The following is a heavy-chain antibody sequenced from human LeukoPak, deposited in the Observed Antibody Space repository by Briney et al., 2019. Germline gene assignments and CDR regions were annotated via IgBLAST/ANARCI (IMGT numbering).Heavy chain of an antibody. J-gene: IGHJ6*02. D-gene: IGHD4-17*01. V-gene: IGHV3-30-3*01. CDR1: GFTFSSYA. CDR2: ISYDGTNK. CDR3: ASIPQSRPSDGDDDNYYYYGMDV. Sequence: GRSLRLSCAASGFTFSSYAMHWVRQAPGKGLEWVALISYDGTNKYYADSVKDRFTISRDNSKNTLYLQMNSLRAEDTAVYYCASIPQSRPSDGDDDNYYYYGMDVWGQGTTVTVSS.